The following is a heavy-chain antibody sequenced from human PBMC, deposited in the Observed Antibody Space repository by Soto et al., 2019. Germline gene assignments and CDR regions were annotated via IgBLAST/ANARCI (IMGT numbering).Heavy chain of an antibody. Sequence: PSETLSLTCTVSGGSISSYYWSWIRQPPGKGLEWIGYIYYSGSTNYNPSLKSRVTISVDTSKNQFSLKLSSVTAADTAVYYCARAYCSGGSCYSGEWFDPWGQGTLVTVSS. V-gene: IGHV4-59*01. CDR3: ARAYCSGGSCYSGEWFDP. CDR1: GGSISSYY. J-gene: IGHJ5*02. CDR2: IYYSGST. D-gene: IGHD2-15*01.